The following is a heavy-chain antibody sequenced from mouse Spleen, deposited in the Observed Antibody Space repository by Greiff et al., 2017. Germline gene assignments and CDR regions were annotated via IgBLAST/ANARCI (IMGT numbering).Heavy chain of an antibody. J-gene: IGHJ2*01. CDR3: ARHVTMITIDY. Sequence: EVKLMESGGGLVKPGGSLKLSCAASGFTFSSYAMSWVRQTPEKRLEWVATISSGGSYTYYPDSVKGRFTISRDNAKNTLYLQMSSLRSEDTAMYYCARHVTMITIDYWGQGTTLTVSS. CDR1: GFTFSSYA. D-gene: IGHD2-4*01. V-gene: IGHV5-9-3*01. CDR2: ISSGGSYT.